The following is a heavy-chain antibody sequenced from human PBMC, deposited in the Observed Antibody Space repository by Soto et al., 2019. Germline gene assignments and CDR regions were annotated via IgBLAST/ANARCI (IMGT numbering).Heavy chain of an antibody. Sequence: GGSLRLSCAASGFTFSRYWMHWVRQAPGKGLVWVSRSNSDGSTTSYADSVKGRFTISRDSAKSTLYLQMNSLRAEDTAVYYCAREELSDYYFDYWGQGILVTVSS. CDR2: SNSDGSTT. V-gene: IGHV3-74*01. D-gene: IGHD1-7*01. J-gene: IGHJ4*02. CDR1: GFTFSRYW. CDR3: AREELSDYYFDY.